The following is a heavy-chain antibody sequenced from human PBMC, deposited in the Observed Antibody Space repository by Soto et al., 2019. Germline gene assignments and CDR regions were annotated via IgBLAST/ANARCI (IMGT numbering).Heavy chain of an antibody. CDR1: GFTFSSYG. D-gene: IGHD6-19*01. Sequence: QVQLVESGGGVVQPGRSLRLSCAASGFTFSSYGMHWVRQAPGKGLEWVAVIWYDGSNKYYADSVKGRFTISRDNSKNTLYLQMNSLRAEDTAVYYCARGGLAVAGTQYYYCGMDVWCQGTTVTVSS. CDR2: IWYDGSNK. CDR3: ARGGLAVAGTQYYYCGMDV. J-gene: IGHJ6*02. V-gene: IGHV3-33*01.